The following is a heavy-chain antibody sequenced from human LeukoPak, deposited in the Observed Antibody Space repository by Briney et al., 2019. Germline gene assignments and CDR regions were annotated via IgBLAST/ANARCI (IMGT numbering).Heavy chain of an antibody. CDR2: IIPIFGTA. CDR3: ARDQIAKGDYYYGMDV. J-gene: IGHJ6*02. Sequence: GASVKVSCKASRGTFSSYAISWVRQAPGQGLEWMGGIIPIFGTANYAQKFQGRVTITADESTSTAYMELSSLRSEDTAVYYCARDQIAKGDYYYGMDVWGQGTTVTVSS. CDR1: RGTFSSYA. V-gene: IGHV1-69*13.